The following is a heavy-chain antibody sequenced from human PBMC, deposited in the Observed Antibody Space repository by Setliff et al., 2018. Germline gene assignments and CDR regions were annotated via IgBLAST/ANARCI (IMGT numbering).Heavy chain of an antibody. CDR3: PFDY. CDR2: SIPMYRTT. J-gene: IGHJ4*02. Sequence: SVKVSCKASGGTFSRYAISWVRQAPGQGLEWMGGSIPMYRTTKYAQKFQGRVTITTDESTTTAYMELSSLRSEDTAVYYFPFDYWGLGTLVTVSS. CDR1: GGTFSRYA. V-gene: IGHV1-69*05.